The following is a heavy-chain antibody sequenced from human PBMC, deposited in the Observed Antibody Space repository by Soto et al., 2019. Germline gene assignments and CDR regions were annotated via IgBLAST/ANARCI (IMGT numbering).Heavy chain of an antibody. Sequence: QVQLQQWGAGLLKPSETLSLTCAVYGGSFSGYYWSWIRQPPGKGLEWIGEINHSGSTNYNPSLKRRVTISVDTSKNQFSLKLSSVTAADTAVYYCARRAYYYGSGSADYWGQGTMVTVSS. J-gene: IGHJ4*02. D-gene: IGHD3-10*01. CDR2: INHSGST. V-gene: IGHV4-34*01. CDR3: ARRAYYYGSGSADY. CDR1: GGSFSGYY.